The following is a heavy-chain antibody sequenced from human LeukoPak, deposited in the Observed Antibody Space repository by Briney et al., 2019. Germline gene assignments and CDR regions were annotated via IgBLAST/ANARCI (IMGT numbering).Heavy chain of an antibody. CDR2: IHTSGNS. D-gene: IGHD6-6*01. CDR3: AREGSATARPFVSNDY. CDR1: GGSISTYY. V-gene: IGHV4-4*07. J-gene: IGHJ4*02. Sequence: TSSETLSLTCTVSGGSISTYYWSWIRQPAGKGLEWIGRIHTSGNSDYNPSLKSQVTMSVDTSKNQFSLKVRSVTAADTAVYYCAREGSATARPFVSNDYWGQGTLVTVSS.